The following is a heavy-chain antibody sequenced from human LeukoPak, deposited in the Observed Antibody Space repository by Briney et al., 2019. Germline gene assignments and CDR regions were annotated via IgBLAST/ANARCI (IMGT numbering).Heavy chain of an antibody. D-gene: IGHD3-22*01. V-gene: IGHV4-59*11. CDR3: ARVGHYYDSSGYHDAFDI. Sequence: SETLSLTCTVSGGSISSHYWSWIRQPPGKGLEWIGYIYYSGSTNYNPSLKSRVTISVDTSKNQFSLKLSSVTAADTAVYYCARVGHYYDSSGYHDAFDIWGQGTMVTVSS. CDR2: IYYSGST. J-gene: IGHJ3*02. CDR1: GGSISSHY.